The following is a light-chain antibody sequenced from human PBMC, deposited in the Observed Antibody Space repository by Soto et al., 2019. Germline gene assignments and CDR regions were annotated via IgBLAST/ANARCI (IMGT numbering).Light chain of an antibody. J-gene: IGKJ1*01. Sequence: DIQMTQSPSTLSASVGDRVTITCRASQSISYYLAWYQKKPGKAPKVLIWNASSLQRGVPSRFSGSGSGTEFTLTISSLQPDDFATYYCQQYNRFSTWTFGQGTKVES. CDR3: QQYNRFSTWT. V-gene: IGKV1-5*01. CDR1: QSISYY. CDR2: NAS.